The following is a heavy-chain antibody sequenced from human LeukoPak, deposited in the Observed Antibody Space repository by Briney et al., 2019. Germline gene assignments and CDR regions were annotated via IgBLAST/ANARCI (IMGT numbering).Heavy chain of an antibody. CDR1: GFTLSTYW. D-gene: IGHD3-3*01. V-gene: IGHV3-7*01. CDR3: ARGVPYPSWSGPHYSDD. J-gene: IGHJ4*02. Sequence: GGSLRLSCAASGFTLSTYWMSWVRQAPGKGLEWVAHIKQDGSQEYYVDSVRGRFTISRDNAKNSLNLQMNYLRSDDTAVYYCARGVPYPSWSGPHYSDDWGQGILVAVSS. CDR2: IKQDGSQE.